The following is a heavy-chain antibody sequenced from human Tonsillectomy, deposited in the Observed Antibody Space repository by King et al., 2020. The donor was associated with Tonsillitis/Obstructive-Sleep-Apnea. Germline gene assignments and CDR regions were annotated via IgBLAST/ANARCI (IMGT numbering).Heavy chain of an antibody. V-gene: IGHV1-18*01. Sequence: QLVRSGAEVKKPGASVKVSCKASGYTFTNYGISWVRQAPGQGLEWMGWISAYNGYTNSAQKLQGRVTMTTDTSTSTAFMELRSLRSDDTAVYYCARDSMSHYYDSSAYYTFDYWGQGTLVTVSS. D-gene: IGHD3-22*01. CDR2: ISAYNGYT. CDR3: ARDSMSHYYDSSAYYTFDY. J-gene: IGHJ4*02. CDR1: GYTFTNYG.